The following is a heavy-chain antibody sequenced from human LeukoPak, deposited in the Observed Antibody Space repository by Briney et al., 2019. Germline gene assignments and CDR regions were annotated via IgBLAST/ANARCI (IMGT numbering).Heavy chain of an antibody. J-gene: IGHJ4*02. V-gene: IGHV1-2*02. CDR2: INPNSGGT. D-gene: IGHD3-22*01. CDR1: GYTFTGYY. Sequence: ASVKVSCKTSGYTFTGYYMHWVRQAPGQGLEWMGWINPNSGGTNYAQKFQGRVTMTRDTSISTAYMELSRLRSDDTAVYYCARAAGDSSGYVDYWGQGTLVTVSS. CDR3: ARAAGDSSGYVDY.